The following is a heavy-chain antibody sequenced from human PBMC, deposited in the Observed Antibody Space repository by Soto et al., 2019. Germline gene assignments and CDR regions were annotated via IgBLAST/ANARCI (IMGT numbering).Heavy chain of an antibody. CDR1: GFTFSTYA. Sequence: EVQLLESGGGLVQPGGSLRLSCAASGFTFSTYAMTWVRQAPGKGPGWVSRSGDSEGETTHYADSAKGRLHISRDNAKSPLELQMNSLRVKGTAIYYFAKGYWGGGRGYDLDNWFESWGQGTRVTVSS. CDR3: AKGYWGGGRGYDLDNWFES. J-gene: IGHJ5*01. CDR2: SGDSEGETT. V-gene: IGHV3-23*01. D-gene: IGHD2-15*01.